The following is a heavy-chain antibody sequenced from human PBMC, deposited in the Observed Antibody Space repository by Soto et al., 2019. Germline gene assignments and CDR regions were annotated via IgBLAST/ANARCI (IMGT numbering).Heavy chain of an antibody. J-gene: IGHJ4*02. CDR2: ISGNNGKT. CDR3: ARESGVVVIVKGEFEF. V-gene: IGHV1-18*04. D-gene: IGHD3-3*01. CDR1: GYTFSRYS. Sequence: VQLVQSGAEVKKPGASVKVSCKASGYTFSRYSISWVRQAPGQGLEWMGWISGNNGKTHYAQKFQDRVNMTTETSTNTAHMELKILRSDDTAVYYCARESGVVVIVKGEFEFWGQGTLVTVST.